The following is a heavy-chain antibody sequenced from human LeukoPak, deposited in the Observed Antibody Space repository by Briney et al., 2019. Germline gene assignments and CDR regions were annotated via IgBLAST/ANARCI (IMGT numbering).Heavy chain of an antibody. CDR2: IYYSGST. Sequence: SETLSLTCTVSGGSISSYYWSWIRQPPGKGLEWIGYIYYSGSTNYNPSLKSRVTISVDTSKNQFSLKLSSVTAAGTAVYYCARWSGWNDPYYFDYWGQGTLVTVSS. CDR1: GGSISSYY. V-gene: IGHV4-59*08. J-gene: IGHJ4*02. D-gene: IGHD1-1*01. CDR3: ARWSGWNDPYYFDY.